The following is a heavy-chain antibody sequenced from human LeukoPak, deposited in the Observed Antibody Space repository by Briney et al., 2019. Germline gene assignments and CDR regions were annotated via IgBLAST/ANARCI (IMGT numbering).Heavy chain of an antibody. CDR3: AREGVVVVAPFDY. CDR2: INAGNGNT. Sequence: ASVKVSCKASGYTFTSYAMHWVRQAPGQRLEWMGWINAGNGNTKYSQKFQGRVTITRDTSASTAYMELSSLRSEDTAVYYCAREGVVVVAPFDYWGQGTLVTVSS. V-gene: IGHV1-3*01. CDR1: GYTFTSYA. J-gene: IGHJ4*02. D-gene: IGHD2-15*01.